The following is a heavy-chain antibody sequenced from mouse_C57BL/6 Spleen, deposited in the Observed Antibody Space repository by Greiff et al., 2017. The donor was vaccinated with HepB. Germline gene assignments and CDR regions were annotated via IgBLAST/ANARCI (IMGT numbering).Heavy chain of an antibody. CDR3: TRGRDGYHGDYYAMDY. D-gene: IGHD2-3*01. Sequence: EVQLVESGEGLVKPGGSLKLSCAASGFTFSSYAMSWVRQTPEKRLEWVAYISSGGDYIYYADTVKGRFTISRDNARNTLYLQMSSLKSEDTAMYYCTRGRDGYHGDYYAMDYWGQGTSVTVSS. J-gene: IGHJ4*01. V-gene: IGHV5-9-1*02. CDR2: ISSGGDYI. CDR1: GFTFSSYA.